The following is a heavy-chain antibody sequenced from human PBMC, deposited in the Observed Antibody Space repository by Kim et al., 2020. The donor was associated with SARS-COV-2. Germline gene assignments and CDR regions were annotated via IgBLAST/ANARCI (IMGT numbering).Heavy chain of an antibody. CDR2: ISGSGGST. CDR1: GFTFSSYA. J-gene: IGHJ4*02. V-gene: IGHV3-23*01. D-gene: IGHD3-22*01. Sequence: GGSLRLSCAASGFTFSSYAMSWVRQAPGKGLEWVSAISGSGGSTYYADSVKGRFTISRDNSKNTLYLQMNSLRAEDTAVYYCAKDSRWGYYDSSGYRDWGQGTLVTVSS. CDR3: AKDSRWGYYDSSGYRD.